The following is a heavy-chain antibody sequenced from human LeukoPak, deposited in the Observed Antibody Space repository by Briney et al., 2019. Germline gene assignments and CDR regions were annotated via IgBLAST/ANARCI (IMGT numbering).Heavy chain of an antibody. CDR2: MNPNSGDT. J-gene: IGHJ4*02. V-gene: IGHV1-8*02. Sequence: ASVKVSCKASGYTFTSYGINWVRQATGQGLEWMGWMNPNSGDTGYAQKFQGRVTMTRNTSIKTAYMELSGLKSEDTAVYYCARPEGYDTSGYYRLDFNYWGQGTLVTVSS. CDR1: GYTFTSYG. D-gene: IGHD3-22*01. CDR3: ARPEGYDTSGYYRLDFNY.